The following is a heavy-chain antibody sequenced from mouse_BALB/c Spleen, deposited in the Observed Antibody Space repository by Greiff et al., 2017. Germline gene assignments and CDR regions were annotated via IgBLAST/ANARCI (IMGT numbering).Heavy chain of an antibody. CDR2: ISDGGSYT. J-gene: IGHJ3*01. V-gene: IGHV5-4*02. D-gene: IGHD2-14*01. Sequence: EVHLVESGGGLVKPGGSLKLSCAASGFTFSDYYMYWVRQTPEKRLEWVATISDGGSYTYYPDSVKGRFTISRDNAKNNLYLQMSSLKSEDTAMYYCARDPYYRYGTAWFAYWGQGTLVTVSA. CDR1: GFTFSDYY. CDR3: ARDPYYRYGTAWFAY.